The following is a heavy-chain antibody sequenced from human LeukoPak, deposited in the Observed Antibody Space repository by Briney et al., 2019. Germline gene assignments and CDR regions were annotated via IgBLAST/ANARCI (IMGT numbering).Heavy chain of an antibody. CDR1: GFTFSSYA. D-gene: IGHD2-21*02. CDR3: AKIAVIVVVTEPLLDY. CDR2: ISGSGGST. V-gene: IGHV3-23*01. J-gene: IGHJ4*02. Sequence: GGSLRLSCAASGFTFSSYAMSWVRQAPGKGLDCVSAISGSGGSTYYADSVKGRFTISRDNSKNTLYLQMNSRRAGDTAVYFCAKIAVIVVVTEPLLDYWGQGTLVTVSS.